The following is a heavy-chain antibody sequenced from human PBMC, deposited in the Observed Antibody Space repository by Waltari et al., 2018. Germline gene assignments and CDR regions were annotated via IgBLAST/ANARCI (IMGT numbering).Heavy chain of an antibody. Sequence: QVQLQESGPGLVKPSETLSLTCTVSGGSISSYYWSWIRQPPGKGLEWIGYIYYSGSTNYNPSLKSRVTISVDTSKNQFSLKLSSVTAADTAVYYCARGIAAAGRWFDPWGQGTLVTVSS. J-gene: IGHJ5*02. D-gene: IGHD6-13*01. CDR3: ARGIAAAGRWFDP. CDR2: IYYSGST. V-gene: IGHV4-59*01. CDR1: GGSISSYY.